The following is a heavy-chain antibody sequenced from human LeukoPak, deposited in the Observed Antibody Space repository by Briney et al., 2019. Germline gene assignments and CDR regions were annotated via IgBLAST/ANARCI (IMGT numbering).Heavy chain of an antibody. Sequence: PSETLSLTCTVSGGSISRYYWSWIRQPPGKGLEWIGYKDYSGSTNYNPSLKSRVTISVDTSKNQFSLKLSSVTAADTAVYYCAREGVHCSGGSCNSLDAFDIWGQGTMVTVSS. CDR3: AREGVHCSGGSCNSLDAFDI. D-gene: IGHD2-15*01. CDR2: KDYSGST. J-gene: IGHJ3*02. CDR1: GGSISRYY. V-gene: IGHV4-59*01.